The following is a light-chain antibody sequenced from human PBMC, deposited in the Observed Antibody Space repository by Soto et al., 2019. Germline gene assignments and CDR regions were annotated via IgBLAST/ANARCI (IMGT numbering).Light chain of an antibody. CDR3: CSYAGSGTLL. Sequence: QSALTQPASVSGSAGQSITISCTGTSSDVGRYILVSWYQQHPGKAPKLMIYEVSERPSGVSTRFSGSKSGNTASLTISGLQAEDEAVYYCCSYAGSGTLLFGGGTKVTVL. CDR1: SSDVGRYIL. V-gene: IGLV2-23*01. CDR2: EVS. J-gene: IGLJ3*02.